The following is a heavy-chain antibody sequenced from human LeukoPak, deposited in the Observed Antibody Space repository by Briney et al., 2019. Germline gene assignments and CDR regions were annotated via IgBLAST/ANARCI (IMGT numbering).Heavy chain of an antibody. CDR2: ISYSGST. CDR3: ARDTLRGDGYYYDL. D-gene: IGHD5-24*01. V-gene: IGHV4-61*01. J-gene: IGHJ4*02. CDR1: GGSVSSGSYY. Sequence: SETLSLTCTVSGGSVSSGSYYWNWLRQTPGKGLESNGYISYSGSTTYNPSLKRRVTISVDTSKNQFSLKLSSVTAAHTAVYYCARDTLRGDGYYYDLWGEGTRVTVSS.